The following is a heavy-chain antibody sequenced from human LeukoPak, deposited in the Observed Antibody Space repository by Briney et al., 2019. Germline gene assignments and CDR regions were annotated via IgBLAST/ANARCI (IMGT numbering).Heavy chain of an antibody. D-gene: IGHD5-18*01. CDR1: GFTYNSHA. V-gene: IGHV3-23*01. J-gene: IGHJ4*02. Sequence: GGSLRLSCVASGFTYNSHAMSWVRQAPGKGLGWVSGISANGANTYYTDSVRGRFTISRDNSKNTVYLQMSSLSAEDTAIYYCAKDQGFSYYYLDYWGQGILVTVSS. CDR3: AKDQGFSYYYLDY. CDR2: ISANGANT.